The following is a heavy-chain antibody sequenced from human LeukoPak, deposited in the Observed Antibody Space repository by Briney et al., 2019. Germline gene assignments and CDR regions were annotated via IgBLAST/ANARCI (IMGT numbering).Heavy chain of an antibody. CDR3: ARDRCSSTSCYNTPNWFDP. CDR2: ISSSSSTI. J-gene: IGHJ5*02. CDR1: GFTFSSHN. V-gene: IGHV3-48*04. Sequence: PGGSLRLSCAASGFTFSSHNMNWVRQAPGKGLEWVSYISSSSSTIYYADSVKGRFTISRDNAKNSLYLQMNSLRSEDTAFYHCARDRCSSTSCYNTPNWFDPWGQGTLVTVSS. D-gene: IGHD2-2*02.